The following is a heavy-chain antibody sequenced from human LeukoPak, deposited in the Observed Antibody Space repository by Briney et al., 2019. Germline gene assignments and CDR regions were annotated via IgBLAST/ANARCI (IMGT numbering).Heavy chain of an antibody. Sequence: QSGGSLRLSCAASGFTFSSHWMHWVRHAPGKGLVWVSRINSDGSSTSYADSVKGRFTISRDNAKNTLYLQMNSLRAEDTAVYYCARDSSYGYLWYFDLWGRGTLVTVSS. V-gene: IGHV3-74*01. J-gene: IGHJ2*01. CDR3: ARDSSYGYLWYFDL. CDR2: INSDGSST. CDR1: GFTFSSHW. D-gene: IGHD5-18*01.